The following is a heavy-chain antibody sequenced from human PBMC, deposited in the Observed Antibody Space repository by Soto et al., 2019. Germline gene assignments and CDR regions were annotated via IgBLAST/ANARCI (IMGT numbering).Heavy chain of an antibody. V-gene: IGHV4-34*09. CDR3: ARVRDYIWGSYRYCAFDI. Sequence: SETLSLTCAVSGGSFNDYYWIWIRQPPGKGLEWIGYIKDSGSTYYNPSLKSRVTISVDTSKNQFSLKLSSVTAADTAVYYCARVRDYIWGSYRYCAFDIWGQGTMVTVSS. CDR1: GGSFNDYY. J-gene: IGHJ3*02. D-gene: IGHD3-16*02. CDR2: IKDSGST.